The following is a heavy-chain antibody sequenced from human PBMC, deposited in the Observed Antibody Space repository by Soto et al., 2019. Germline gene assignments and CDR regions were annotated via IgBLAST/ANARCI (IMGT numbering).Heavy chain of an antibody. CDR3: ARVTILDYYYYMDV. Sequence: SETLSLTCAVYGGSFSGYSWSWIRQPPGKGLEWIGEINQSGSTNYNPSLKSRVTISVDTSKNQFSLKLSSVTAADTAVYYCARVTILDYYYYMDVWGKGTTVT. CDR1: GGSFSGYS. J-gene: IGHJ6*03. D-gene: IGHD3-9*01. V-gene: IGHV4-34*01. CDR2: INQSGST.